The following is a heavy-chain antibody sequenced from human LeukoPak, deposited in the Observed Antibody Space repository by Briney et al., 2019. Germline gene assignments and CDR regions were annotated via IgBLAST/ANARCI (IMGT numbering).Heavy chain of an antibody. CDR3: ASWAGGNEPVASFDY. V-gene: IGHV1-2*02. D-gene: IGHD1-14*01. CDR2: INLYNGAT. CDR1: GYSLTAYY. Sequence: ASVKVSCKPTGYSLTAYYIFWMRQAPGQGLECMGWINLYNGATKYAQRFQSRATMTRDTSISTAYMELSRLRSDDTATYYCASWAGGNEPVASFDYWGQGTLVTVSS. J-gene: IGHJ4*02.